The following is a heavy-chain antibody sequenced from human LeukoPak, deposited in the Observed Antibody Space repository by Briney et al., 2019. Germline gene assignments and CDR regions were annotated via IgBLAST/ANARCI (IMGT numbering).Heavy chain of an antibody. D-gene: IGHD3-10*01. CDR1: GGSITTYF. CDR2: IYYTGNT. CDR3: AGARGGAYGFAFYS. Sequence: PSDTLSLTCTVSGGSITTYFWSWIRQPPGKGLECIGYIYYTGNTNYSPSLRNRVTISVDTSKNQFSLKLNSVTAADTALYFCAGARGGAYGFAFYSWGQGTLVTVSS. J-gene: IGHJ4*02. V-gene: IGHV4-59*07.